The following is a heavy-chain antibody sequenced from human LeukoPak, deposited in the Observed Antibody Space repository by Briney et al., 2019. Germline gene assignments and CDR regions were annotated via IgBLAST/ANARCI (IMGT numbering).Heavy chain of an antibody. V-gene: IGHV3-23*01. Sequence: GGSLRLSCAASGFTFNNYAMSWVRQAPGKGLEWVAVISGGGGRSYYADSVKGGFTVSRDNSKNTLYLQMNSLRDEDTAVYYCAKGHGYNYGDSIDYWGQGTLVTVSS. CDR1: GFTFNNYA. D-gene: IGHD5-18*01. CDR2: ISGGGGRS. CDR3: AKGHGYNYGDSIDY. J-gene: IGHJ4*02.